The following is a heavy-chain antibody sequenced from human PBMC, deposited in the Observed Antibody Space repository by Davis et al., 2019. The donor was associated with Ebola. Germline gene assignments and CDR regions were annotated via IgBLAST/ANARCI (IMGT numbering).Heavy chain of an antibody. Sequence: ASVKVSCKTSGDTFGEYGYNWVRQAPGQGLQWMGIINPSGGSTSYAQKFQGRVTMTRDTSTSTVYMELSSLRSEDTAVYYCARGAGGYYYYYGMDVWGQGTTVTVSS. CDR3: ARGAGGYYYYYGMDV. CDR1: GDTFGEYG. D-gene: IGHD6-25*01. CDR2: INPSGGST. V-gene: IGHV1-46*01. J-gene: IGHJ6*02.